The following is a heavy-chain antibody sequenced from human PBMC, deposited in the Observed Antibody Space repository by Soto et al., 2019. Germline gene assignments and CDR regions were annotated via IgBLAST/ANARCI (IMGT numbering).Heavy chain of an antibody. CDR3: ARDSGLHTNWFDP. V-gene: IGHV5-10-1*01. CDR1: EYSFRIYW. J-gene: IGHJ5*02. D-gene: IGHD2-21*01. CDR2: VDPNDSFA. Sequence: PGESLKISCQAFEYSFRIYWISWVRQKPGAGLEWMGRVDPNDSFATYSPSFEGHVSISVDKSTNIVYLQWRSLRASDTATYYCARDSGLHTNWFDPWGQGTLVTVSS.